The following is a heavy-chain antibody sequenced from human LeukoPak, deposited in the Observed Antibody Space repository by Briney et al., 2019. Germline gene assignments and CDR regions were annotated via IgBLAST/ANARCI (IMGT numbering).Heavy chain of an antibody. D-gene: IGHD3-22*01. CDR2: ISSSASTI. J-gene: IGHJ4*02. V-gene: IGHV3-48*02. Sequence: PGGSLRLPCVVSGFTFSNYGMNWVRQAPGKGLEWGSYISSSASTIYYADSVKGRFTISRDNAKNSLYLQMNSLRDEDAAVYYCARDSYYYYDSSAYLDYWGQGTLVTVSS. CDR1: GFTFSNYG. CDR3: ARDSYYYYDSSAYLDY.